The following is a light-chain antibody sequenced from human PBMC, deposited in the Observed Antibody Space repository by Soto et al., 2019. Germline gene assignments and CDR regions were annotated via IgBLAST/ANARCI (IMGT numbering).Light chain of an antibody. V-gene: IGLV2-14*01. Sequence: QSVLTQPASVSGSPGQSITISCTGTSSDVGAYTSVSWYQHHPDKAPKVMIYEVNKRPSGVSLRFSGSKSGNTASLTISGLQADDEADYYCSAYSDIDTKVFGTGTKVTVL. CDR3: SAYSDIDTKV. J-gene: IGLJ1*01. CDR2: EVN. CDR1: SSDVGAYTS.